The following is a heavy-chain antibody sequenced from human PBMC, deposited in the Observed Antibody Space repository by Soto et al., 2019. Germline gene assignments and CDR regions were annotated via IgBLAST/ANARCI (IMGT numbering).Heavy chain of an antibody. CDR1: GFTVSSNY. CDR2: IYSGGST. J-gene: IGHJ4*02. V-gene: IGHV3-53*04. Sequence: GGSLRLSCAASGFTVSSNYMSWVRQAPGKGLEWVSVIYSGGSTYYADSVKGRFTISRHNSKNTLYLKMNSLRAEDTAVYYCARGGTAFSFDYWGQGTLVTVSS. CDR3: ARGGTAFSFDY. D-gene: IGHD2-8*02.